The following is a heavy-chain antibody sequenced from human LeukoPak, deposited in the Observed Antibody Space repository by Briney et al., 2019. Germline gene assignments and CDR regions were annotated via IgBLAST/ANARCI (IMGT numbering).Heavy chain of an antibody. Sequence: GGSLRLSCAASGFTFSSYGMHWVRQAPGKGLEWVAFIRYDGSNKYYADSVKGRFTISRDNAKNSLFLQMNSLRAEDTAVYFCAKSTRAVXXXXXXWXXXTXXTVSXXXXKGPXXXSFD. D-gene: IGHD3-10*01. CDR1: GFTFSSYG. CDR3: AKSTRAVXXXXXXWXXXTXXTVSXXXXKGPXXXSFD. V-gene: IGHV3-30*02. J-gene: IGHJ5*02. CDR2: IRYDGSNK.